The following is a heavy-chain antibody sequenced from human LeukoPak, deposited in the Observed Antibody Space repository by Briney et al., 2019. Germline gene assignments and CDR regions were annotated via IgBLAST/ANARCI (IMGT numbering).Heavy chain of an antibody. CDR2: ISNSGSYT. D-gene: IGHD6-19*01. V-gene: IGHV3-11*03. CDR3: ARSRGAGPGAYFDY. Sequence: GGALRLSCAASGFTFSDEYMSWIGQAPGKGLEWVSYISNSGSYTNYADSVKGRFTISRDNAKNSLYLQMNSLRAEDTAVYYCARSRGAGPGAYFDYWGQGTLITVSS. CDR1: GFTFSDEY. J-gene: IGHJ4*02.